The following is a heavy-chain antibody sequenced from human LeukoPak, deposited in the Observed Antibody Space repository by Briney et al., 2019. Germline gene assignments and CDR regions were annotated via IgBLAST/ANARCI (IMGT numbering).Heavy chain of an antibody. CDR2: ISGSGGST. J-gene: IGHJ4*02. Sequence: GGSLRLSCAASGFTFSSYAMSWVRQAPGKGLEWVSAISGSGGSTYYADSVKGRFTISRDNSKNTLYLQMNSLSAEDTAVYYCAKLQADYVWGSYRYTFDYWGQGTLVTVSS. V-gene: IGHV3-23*01. CDR1: GFTFSSYA. D-gene: IGHD3-16*02. CDR3: AKLQADYVWGSYRYTFDY.